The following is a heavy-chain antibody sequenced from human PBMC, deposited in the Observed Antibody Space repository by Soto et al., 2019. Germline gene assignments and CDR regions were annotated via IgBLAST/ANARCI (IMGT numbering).Heavy chain of an antibody. CDR1: GGSFSGYY. CDR3: ARARDSSGWYRAGNGVINWFDP. D-gene: IGHD6-19*01. J-gene: IGHJ5*02. CDR2: INHSGST. V-gene: IGHV4-34*01. Sequence: LSLTCAVYGGSFSGYYWSWIRQPPGKGLEWIGEINHSGSTNYNPSLKSRVTISVDTSKNQFSLKLSSVTAADTAVYYCARARDSSGWYRAGNGVINWFDPWGQGTLVTVSS.